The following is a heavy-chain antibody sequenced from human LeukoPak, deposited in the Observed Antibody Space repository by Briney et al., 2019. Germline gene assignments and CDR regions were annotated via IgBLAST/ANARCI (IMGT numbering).Heavy chain of an antibody. V-gene: IGHV3-66*01. J-gene: IGHJ4*02. Sequence: GGSLRLSCAASGFTVSSNYMSWVRQAPGKGLEWVSVIYSGGSTYYADSVKGRFTISRDNSKNTLYPQMNSLRAEDTAVYYCARDPCSGGSCLYFDYWGQGTLVTVSS. D-gene: IGHD2-15*01. CDR3: ARDPCSGGSCLYFDY. CDR2: IYSGGST. CDR1: GFTVSSNY.